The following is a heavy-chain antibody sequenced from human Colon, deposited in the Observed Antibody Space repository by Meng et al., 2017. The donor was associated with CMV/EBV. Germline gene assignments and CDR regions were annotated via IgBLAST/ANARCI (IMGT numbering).Heavy chain of an antibody. Sequence: SETLSLTCTVSGGSVSSGSYYWTWIRQAPGKGLEWIGYIYNSGSTTYNPSLKSRVTISVDTSKNQFSLKLSSVTAADTAVYYCARDQPADYWGQGTLVTVSS. V-gene: IGHV4-61*01. CDR2: IYNSGST. CDR1: GGSVSSGSYY. J-gene: IGHJ4*02. CDR3: ARDQPADY.